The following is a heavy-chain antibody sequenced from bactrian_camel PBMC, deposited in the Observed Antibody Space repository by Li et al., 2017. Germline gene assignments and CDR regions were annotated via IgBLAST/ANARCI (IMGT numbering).Heavy chain of an antibody. Sequence: HVQLVESGAGSVEAGGSVRLSCTASGYTDSVNVMGWWRQAAGKEREGVATITTGLRDPWYADSVKGRFTISRDNRENTLYLLMNSLQPEDTAIYYCAPDGMCPPGGGCSIICRFNHWGQGTQVTVS. CDR2: ITTGLRDP. CDR1: GYTDSVNV. V-gene: IGHV3S54*01. CDR3: APDGMCPPGGGCSIICRFNH. D-gene: IGHD7*01. J-gene: IGHJ4*01.